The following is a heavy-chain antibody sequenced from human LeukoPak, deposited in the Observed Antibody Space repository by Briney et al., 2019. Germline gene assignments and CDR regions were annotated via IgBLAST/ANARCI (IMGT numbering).Heavy chain of an antibody. J-gene: IGHJ4*02. D-gene: IGHD6-19*01. CDR2: INHSGST. CDR1: GESFSGFY. V-gene: IGHV4-34*01. CDR3: ARAREAVAIDY. Sequence: PSDTLSLTCTVYGESFSGFYWTLIRHPPGPALEWIGEINHSGSTNCNPSLKSRVTLSVDTSKNQFSLKLTSVTAADTSVYYCARAREAVAIDYWGQGTLVAVSS.